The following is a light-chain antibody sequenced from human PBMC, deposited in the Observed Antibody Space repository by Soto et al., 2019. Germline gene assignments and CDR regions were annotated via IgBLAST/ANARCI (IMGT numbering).Light chain of an antibody. V-gene: IGKV1-5*03. J-gene: IGKJ1*01. Sequence: EIQMTQSPSTLSGSVGDRVTITCRASQTISSGLAWYQQKPGKAPKLLIYKASTLKSGVPSRFSGSGSGTEFTLTISSLQPDDFATYYCQHYNSYSEAFGQGTKVELK. CDR2: KAS. CDR1: QTISSG. CDR3: QHYNSYSEA.